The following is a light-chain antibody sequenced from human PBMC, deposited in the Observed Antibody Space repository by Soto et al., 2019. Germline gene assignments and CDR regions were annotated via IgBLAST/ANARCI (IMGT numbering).Light chain of an antibody. V-gene: IGLV2-23*02. CDR2: EVT. CDR3: SSYAGITTPVL. J-gene: IGLJ2*01. CDR1: SGDIGSYNR. Sequence: SALTQPASVSGSPGQSITISCTGTSGDIGSYNRVSWYQQHPGKAPKLIIYEVTDRPSGVSNRFSGSKSGNTASLTISGLQAEDEAEYYCSSYAGITTPVLFGGGTKVTVL.